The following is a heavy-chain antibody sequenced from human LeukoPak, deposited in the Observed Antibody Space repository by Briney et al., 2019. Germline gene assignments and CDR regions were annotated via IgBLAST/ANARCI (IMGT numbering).Heavy chain of an antibody. CDR2: IYYSGTT. CDR3: ARVPVEMAAFDY. D-gene: IGHD5-24*01. V-gene: IGHV4-4*02. CDR1: GGSISSSNW. Sequence: PSGTLSLTCAVSGGSISSSNWWSWVRQPPGKGLEWIGEIYYSGTTNYNPSLKSRVTISVDKSKNQFSLNLSSVTAADTAVYYCARVPVEMAAFDYWGQGTLVTVSS. J-gene: IGHJ4*02.